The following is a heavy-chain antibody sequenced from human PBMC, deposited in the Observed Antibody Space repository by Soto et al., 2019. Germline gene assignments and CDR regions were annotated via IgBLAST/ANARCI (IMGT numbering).Heavy chain of an antibody. D-gene: IGHD3-3*01. Sequence: ASVKVSCKASGYTFTSYDINWVRQATGQGLEWMGWMNPNSGNTGYAQKFQGRVTMTRNTSISTAYMELSSLRSEDTAVYYCARGRPAPLRLSSFDPWGQGTLVTVSS. CDR3: ARGRPAPLRLSSFDP. J-gene: IGHJ5*02. CDR1: GYTFTSYD. CDR2: MNPNSGNT. V-gene: IGHV1-8*01.